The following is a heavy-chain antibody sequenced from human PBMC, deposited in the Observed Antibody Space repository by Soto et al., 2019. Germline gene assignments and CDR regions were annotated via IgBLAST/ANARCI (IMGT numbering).Heavy chain of an antibody. CDR3: ASLYCTRTSCYVNP. D-gene: IGHD2-2*01. CDR1: GDSVSRTSYY. CDR2: ISYRGST. J-gene: IGHJ5*02. Sequence: QVQLQESGPGLVKPSETLSLICTVSGDSVSRTSYYWSWIRQPPGKGLEWIGYISYRGSTNYRPSLNSRVTISVHTSKNHFSLRLTSVTAADTAVYYCASLYCTRTSCYVNPWGQGTLVSVSS. V-gene: IGHV4-61*03.